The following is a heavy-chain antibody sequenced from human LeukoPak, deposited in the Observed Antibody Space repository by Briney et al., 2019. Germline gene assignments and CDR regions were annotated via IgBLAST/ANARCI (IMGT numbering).Heavy chain of an antibody. Sequence: GGSLRLSCAASGFTFSSYEMNWVRQAPGKGLEWVSYISSSGSTIYYADSVKGRFTISRDNAKNSLYLQMNSLRAEDTAVYYCARDRGYSYGYNYYYYMDVWGKGTTVTVSS. CDR1: GFTFSSYE. CDR2: ISSSGSTI. D-gene: IGHD5-18*01. J-gene: IGHJ6*03. V-gene: IGHV3-48*03. CDR3: ARDRGYSYGYNYYYYMDV.